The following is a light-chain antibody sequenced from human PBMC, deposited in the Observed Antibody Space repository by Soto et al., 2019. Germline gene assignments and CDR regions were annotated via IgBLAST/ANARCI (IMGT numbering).Light chain of an antibody. CDR3: QQYNNWPPWT. V-gene: IGKV3-15*01. CDR2: GAS. CDR1: QSVSSD. Sequence: EIVMTQSPATLSVSPGERVTLSCRASQSVSSDLAWYQQKPGQAPRLLIYGASTRATGIPARFSGSGSGTDFTLTVSSLQSEDVAVYYCQQYNNWPPWTFGQGTRVEVK. J-gene: IGKJ1*01.